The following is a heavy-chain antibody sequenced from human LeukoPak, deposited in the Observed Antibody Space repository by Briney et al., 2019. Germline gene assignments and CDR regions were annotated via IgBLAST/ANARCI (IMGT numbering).Heavy chain of an antibody. CDR2: MNPNSGNT. CDR3: ARVEYSPYYYYGMDV. CDR1: GYTFTSYD. D-gene: IGHD6-6*01. Sequence: ASVKVSCKASGYTFTSYDINWVRQATGQGLEWMGWMNPNSGNTGYAQKFQGRVTMTRNTSKSTAYMELSSLRSEDTAVYYCARVEYSPYYYYGMDVWGQGTTVTVSS. V-gene: IGHV1-8*01. J-gene: IGHJ6*02.